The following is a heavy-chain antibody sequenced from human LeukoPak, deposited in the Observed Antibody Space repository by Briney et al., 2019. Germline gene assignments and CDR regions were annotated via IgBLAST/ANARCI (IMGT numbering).Heavy chain of an antibody. J-gene: IGHJ2*01. CDR1: GGSFSGYY. D-gene: IGHD6-6*01. CDR2: INHSGST. CDR3: ARDSRGYSSSSYFDL. V-gene: IGHV4-34*01. Sequence: SETLSLTCAVYGGSFSGYYWSWIRQPPGKGLEWIGEINHSGSTNYNPSLKSRVTISVDTSKNQFSLKLSSVTAADTAVYYCARDSRGYSSSSYFDLWGRGTLVTVSS.